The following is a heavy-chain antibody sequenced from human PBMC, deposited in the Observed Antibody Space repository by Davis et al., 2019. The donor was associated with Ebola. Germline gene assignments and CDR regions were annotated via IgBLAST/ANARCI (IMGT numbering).Heavy chain of an antibody. CDR2: IYYSGST. CDR1: GGSISSYY. D-gene: IGHD1-1*01. Sequence: SETLSLTCTVSGGSISSYYWSWIRQPPGKGLEWIGYIYYSGSTNYNPSLKSRVTISVDKSKNQFSLKLSSVTAADTAVYYCARAGYAYYYYGMDVWGQGTTVTVSS. J-gene: IGHJ6*02. V-gene: IGHV4-59*12. CDR3: ARAGYAYYYYGMDV.